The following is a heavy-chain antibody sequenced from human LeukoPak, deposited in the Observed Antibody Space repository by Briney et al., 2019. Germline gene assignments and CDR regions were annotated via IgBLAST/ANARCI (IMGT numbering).Heavy chain of an antibody. CDR3: AKVGSLGYCSSTSCSYFDY. D-gene: IGHD2-2*01. Sequence: GGSLRLSCAASGFTFSSYGMHWVRQAPGKGLEWVAVISYDGSNKYYADSVKGRFTISRDNSKNTLYLQMNSLRAEDTAVYYCAKVGSLGYCSSTSCSYFDYWGQGTLVTVSS. J-gene: IGHJ4*02. CDR2: ISYDGSNK. V-gene: IGHV3-30*18. CDR1: GFTFSSYG.